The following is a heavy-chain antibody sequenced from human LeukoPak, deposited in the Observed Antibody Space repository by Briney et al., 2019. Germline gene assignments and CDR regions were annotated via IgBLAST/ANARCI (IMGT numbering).Heavy chain of an antibody. CDR1: GFTFSSYS. J-gene: IGHJ4*02. D-gene: IGHD6-13*01. CDR3: ARPYSSSWNYYFDY. V-gene: IGHV3-21*01. CDR2: ISSSSTHL. Sequence: PGGSLRLSCAASGFTFSSYSMNWVRQAPGKGLEWVSSISSSSTHLYHADSVKGRFAISRDNAKNSLYLQMNSLRAEDTAVYYCARPYSSSWNYYFDYWGQGTLVTVSS.